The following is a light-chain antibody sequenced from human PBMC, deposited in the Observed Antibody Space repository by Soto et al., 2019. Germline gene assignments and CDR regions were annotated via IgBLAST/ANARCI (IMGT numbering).Light chain of an antibody. CDR3: QQSYTTPIT. J-gene: IGKJ5*01. CDR1: EDITNY. V-gene: IGKV1-39*01. CDR2: DAS. Sequence: IQLTQSPSSLSASVGDRVTVICRASEDITNYLAWYQQKVGKAPKLLIYDASTLQSGVPSRFSGSGSGTDFTLTISSPQPEDFATYYCQQSYTTPITFGQGTRLEIK.